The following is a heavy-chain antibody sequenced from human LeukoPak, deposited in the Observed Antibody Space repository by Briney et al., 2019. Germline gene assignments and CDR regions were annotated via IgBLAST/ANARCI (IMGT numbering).Heavy chain of an antibody. CDR2: IKEHGGET. J-gene: IGHJ3*02. CDR1: GFTFSSYG. V-gene: IGHV3-7*03. Sequence: PGRSLRLSCAASGFTFSSYGMHWVRQAPGKGLEWVANIKEHGGETYYLDSVRGRFTISRDNAKNSLYLQMNSLRAEDMALYYCAKDVTQWLGSHNDAFDIWGQGTMVTVSS. D-gene: IGHD6-19*01. CDR3: AKDVTQWLGSHNDAFDI.